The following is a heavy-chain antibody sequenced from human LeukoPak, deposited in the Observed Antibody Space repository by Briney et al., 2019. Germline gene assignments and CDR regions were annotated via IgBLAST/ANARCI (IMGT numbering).Heavy chain of an antibody. D-gene: IGHD6-19*01. CDR1: GVSISSYY. V-gene: IGHV4-59*08. J-gene: IGHJ4*02. CDR3: ARLPVAGTIRGDY. Sequence: AETLSLTCTVSGVSISSYYWSWVRQPPGKGLEWVGYIYYSGSTNYNPSLKSRVTISVDTSKNQFSLKLSSVTAADTAVYYCARLPVAGTIRGDYWGQGTLVTVSS. CDR2: IYYSGST.